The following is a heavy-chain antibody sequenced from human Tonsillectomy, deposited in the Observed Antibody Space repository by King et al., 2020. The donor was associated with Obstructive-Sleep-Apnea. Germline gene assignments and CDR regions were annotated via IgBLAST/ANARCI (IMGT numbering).Heavy chain of an antibody. CDR1: GFTFSSYA. Sequence: QLVQSGGGVVQPGRSLRLSCPASGFTFSSYAMHWVRQAAGKGLEWVELISYDGIIKDYAESVKGRLTSSRDNAKNTLFLKMNSLRAEETAIYYCARGDYFDSRVLRGDYYYGMDVWGQGTTVTVSS. J-gene: IGHJ6*02. CDR2: ISYDGIIK. V-gene: IGHV3-30-3*01. D-gene: IGHD3-22*01. CDR3: ARGDYFDSRVLRGDYYYGMDV.